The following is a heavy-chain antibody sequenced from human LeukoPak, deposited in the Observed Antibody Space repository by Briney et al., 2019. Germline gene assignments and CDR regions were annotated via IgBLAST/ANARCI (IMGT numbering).Heavy chain of an antibody. J-gene: IGHJ1*01. Sequence: SETLSLTCTVSGASISSSYCTWIRQPAGGGLEWIGRISTGGSTTYNPSFKSRVTMSLDTSKNQFSLNLTSVTAADTAVYSCARDQTYYVSSGYYYVTYFQHWGQGILVTVSS. V-gene: IGHV4-4*07. D-gene: IGHD3-22*01. CDR3: ARDQTYYVSSGYYYVTYFQH. CDR1: GASISSSY. CDR2: ISTGGST.